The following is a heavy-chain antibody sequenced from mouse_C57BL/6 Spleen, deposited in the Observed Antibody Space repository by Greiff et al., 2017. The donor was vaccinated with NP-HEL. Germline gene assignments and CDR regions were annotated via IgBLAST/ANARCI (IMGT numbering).Heavy chain of an antibody. CDR2: IDPSDSYT. D-gene: IGHD2-5*01. CDR1: GYTFTSYW. CDR3: ARVQAYYSNYGYFDV. Sequence: QVQLQQPGAELVMPGASVKLSCKASGYTFTSYWMHWVKQRPGQGLEWIGEIDPSDSYTNYNQKFKGKSTLTVDKSSSTAYMQLSSLTSEDSAVYYWARVQAYYSNYGYFDVWGTGTTVTVSS. J-gene: IGHJ1*03. V-gene: IGHV1-69*01.